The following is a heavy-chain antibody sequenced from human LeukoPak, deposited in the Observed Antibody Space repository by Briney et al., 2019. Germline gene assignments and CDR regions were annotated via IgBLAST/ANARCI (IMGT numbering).Heavy chain of an antibody. CDR2: INHSGST. D-gene: IGHD6-19*01. J-gene: IGHJ4*02. CDR3: ARSYTPGIAVAGTGFDY. Sequence: SETLSLTCAVYGGSFSGYYWSWIRQPPGKGLEWIGEINHSGSTNYNPSLKSRVTISVDTSKNQFSLKLSSVTAADTAVYYCARSYTPGIAVAGTGFDYWGQGTLVTVSS. CDR1: GGSFSGYY. V-gene: IGHV4-34*01.